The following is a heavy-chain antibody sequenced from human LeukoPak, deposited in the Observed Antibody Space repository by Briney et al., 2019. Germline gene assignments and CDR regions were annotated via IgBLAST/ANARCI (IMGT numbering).Heavy chain of an antibody. CDR2: INPNSGGT. D-gene: IGHD2-2*01. Sequence: GASVKVSCKASGYTFTGYYMHWVRQAPGLGLEWMGWINPNSGGTNYAQKFQGRVTMTRDTSISTAYMELSRLRSDDTAVYYCARDFPCSCTSCYRSGNFDYWGQEPWSPSPQ. CDR1: GYTFTGYY. V-gene: IGHV1-2*02. CDR3: ARDFPCSCTSCYRSGNFDY. J-gene: IGHJ4*01.